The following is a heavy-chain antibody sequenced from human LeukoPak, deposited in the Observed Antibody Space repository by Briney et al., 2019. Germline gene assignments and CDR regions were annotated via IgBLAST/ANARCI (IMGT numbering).Heavy chain of an antibody. V-gene: IGHV4-59*01. D-gene: IGHD2-2*01. Sequence: SETLSLTCTVSGGSISSYYWSRIRQPPGKGLEWIGYIYYSGSTNYNPSLKSRVTISVDTSKNEFSLKLSSVTAADTAVYYCVRVGVVPAAPSIYYYYYMDVWGKGTTVTVSS. CDR2: IYYSGST. CDR1: GGSISSYY. CDR3: VRVGVVPAAPSIYYYYYMDV. J-gene: IGHJ6*03.